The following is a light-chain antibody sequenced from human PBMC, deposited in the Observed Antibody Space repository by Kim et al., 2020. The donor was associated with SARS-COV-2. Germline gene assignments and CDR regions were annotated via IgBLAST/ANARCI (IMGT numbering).Light chain of an antibody. J-gene: IGLJ2*01. CDR1: SGGSDYEQ. V-gene: IGLV6-57*03. Sequence: KTVTCTRTRGSGGSDYEQVYWHQQRTGSVPTTVVYDDDQSPSAVSDRFSVSIDDTSTSASLTRSELKNEDEDDCYCQAYSRDNVLFGGGTQLTVL. CDR3: QAYSRDNVL. CDR2: DDD.